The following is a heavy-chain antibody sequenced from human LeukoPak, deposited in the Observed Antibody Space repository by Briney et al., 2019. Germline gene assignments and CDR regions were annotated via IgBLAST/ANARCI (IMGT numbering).Heavy chain of an antibody. J-gene: IGHJ4*02. Sequence: ASVKVSCKTSGYTFTNYGINWVRQAPGQGLEWIGWITTYNGNTKYAQKLQGRVTMTTDTSTSTAYMELRSLRSDDTAVYYCARGSNYYDSSGYYWPMDYWGQGTLVTVSS. V-gene: IGHV1-18*01. CDR3: ARGSNYYDSSGYYWPMDY. CDR2: ITTYNGNT. D-gene: IGHD3-22*01. CDR1: GYTFTNYG.